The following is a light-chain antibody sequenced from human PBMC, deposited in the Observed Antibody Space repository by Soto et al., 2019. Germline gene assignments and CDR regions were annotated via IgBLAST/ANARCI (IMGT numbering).Light chain of an antibody. CDR3: QKYNSAPRT. Sequence: DIQMTQSPSSLSASVGDRVTITCRASPGISNYLALYQQKPGKVPKLLIYAASTLQSGVPSRFSGSGSGTDFTLTISSLQPEDVATYCCQKYNSAPRTFGQGTKVEIK. CDR1: PGISNY. J-gene: IGKJ1*01. V-gene: IGKV1-27*01. CDR2: AAS.